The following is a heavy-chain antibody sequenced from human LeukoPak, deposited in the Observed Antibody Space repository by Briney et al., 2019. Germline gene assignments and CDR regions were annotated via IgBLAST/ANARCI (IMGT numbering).Heavy chain of an antibody. CDR2: IYYSGST. D-gene: IGHD5-18*01. V-gene: IGHV4-59*01. Sequence: SETPSLTCTVSGGSISSYYWSWIRQPPGKGLEWIVYIYYSGSTNYNPSLKSRVTISVDTSKNQFSLKLSSVTAADTAVYNCARDSGYSYALEYWGQGTLVTVSS. CDR1: GGSISSYY. J-gene: IGHJ4*02. CDR3: ARDSGYSYALEY.